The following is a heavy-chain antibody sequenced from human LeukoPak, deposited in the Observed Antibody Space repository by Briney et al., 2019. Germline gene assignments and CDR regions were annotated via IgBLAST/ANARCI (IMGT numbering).Heavy chain of an antibody. CDR3: ASSSAMVTHSFDY. CDR2: IYYSGRT. V-gene: IGHV4-59*08. D-gene: IGHD5-18*01. Sequence: PSETLSLTCTVSGGSISSDYWSWIRQPPGKGLEWIGYIYYSGRTYYNPSLKSRITISVDTSKNQFSLRLSSVTAADTAVYYCASSSAMVTHSFDYWGQGTLVTVSS. CDR1: GGSISSDY. J-gene: IGHJ4*02.